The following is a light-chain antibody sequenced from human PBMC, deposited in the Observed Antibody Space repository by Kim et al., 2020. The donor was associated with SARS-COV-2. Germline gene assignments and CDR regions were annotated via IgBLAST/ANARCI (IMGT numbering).Light chain of an antibody. CDR2: WAS. V-gene: IGKV4-1*01. CDR3: QQYYSTPVT. CDR1: PSVLYTPNNKNY. Sequence: ATIDCTSSPSVLYTPNNKNYLAWYQQKPGQPPKLLIYWASTRESGVPDRFSGSASGTDFTLSVSSLQAEDVAVYYCQQYYSTPVTFCGGTKVDI. J-gene: IGKJ4*01.